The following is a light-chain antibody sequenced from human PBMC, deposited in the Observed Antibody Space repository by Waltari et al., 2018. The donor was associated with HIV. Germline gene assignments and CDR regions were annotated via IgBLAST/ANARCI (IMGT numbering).Light chain of an antibody. V-gene: IGLV1-47*01. CDR2: RSK. Sequence: QSVLTQPPSASGTPRQRLTISCSGLRSTIGPTPLSWCQQPPGSTPKLLVYRSKQRPSGVPDRCSGSKSGTSGSLAISGLRSEDEADYYCAAWDDSLRGWVFGGGTKLTVL. CDR1: RSTIGPTP. J-gene: IGLJ3*02. CDR3: AAWDDSLRGWV.